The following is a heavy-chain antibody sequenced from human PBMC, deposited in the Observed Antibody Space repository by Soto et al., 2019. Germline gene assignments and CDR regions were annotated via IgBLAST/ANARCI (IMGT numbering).Heavy chain of an antibody. CDR2: IIPIFGTA. CDR1: GGTFSSYA. V-gene: IGHV1-69*01. CDR3: ARYARIYDDIWTGYVPSSVDV. D-gene: IGHD3-9*01. Sequence: QVQLVQSGAEVKKPGSSVKVSCKASGGTFSSYAISWVRQAPGQGLEWMGGIIPIFGTANYAQKFQGRVTITADESTSTAYMERSSLRSEDTAVYYCARYARIYDDIWTGYVPSSVDVWGQGTTVTVSS. J-gene: IGHJ6*02.